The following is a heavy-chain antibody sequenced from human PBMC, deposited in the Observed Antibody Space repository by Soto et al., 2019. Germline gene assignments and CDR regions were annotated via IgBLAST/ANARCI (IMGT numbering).Heavy chain of an antibody. CDR3: AADLAFMIRGPDAFDI. D-gene: IGHD3-10*01. Sequence: SVKVSCKASGFTFTSSAMQWVRQARGQRLEWIGWVVVGSGNTNYAQKFQERVTITRDMSTSTAYMELSSLRSEDTAVYYCAADLAFMIRGPDAFDIWGQGTMVTVSS. V-gene: IGHV1-58*02. CDR1: GFTFTSSA. J-gene: IGHJ3*02. CDR2: VVVGSGNT.